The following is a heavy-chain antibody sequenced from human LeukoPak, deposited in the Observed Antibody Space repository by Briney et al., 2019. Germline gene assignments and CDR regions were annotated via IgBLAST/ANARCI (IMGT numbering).Heavy chain of an antibody. D-gene: IGHD3-22*01. CDR1: GYTFTGYY. J-gene: IGHJ4*02. CDR3: ARDIRPYAYDSSGYDPKFDY. CDR2: IIPIFGTA. V-gene: IGHV1-69*13. Sequence: ASVKVSCKASGYTFTGYYMHWVRQAPGQGLEWMGGIIPIFGTANYAQKFQGRVTITADESTSTAYMELSSLRSEDTAVYYCARDIRPYAYDSSGYDPKFDYWGQGTLVTVSS.